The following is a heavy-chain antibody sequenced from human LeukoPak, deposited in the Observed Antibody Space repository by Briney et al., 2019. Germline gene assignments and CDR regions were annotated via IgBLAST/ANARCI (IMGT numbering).Heavy chain of an antibody. J-gene: IGHJ4*02. CDR1: GFTFSIYW. V-gene: IGHV3-74*01. CDR2: INTDGSST. Sequence: GGSLRLSCAASGFTFSIYWMHWVRQAPGKGLVWVSHINTDGSSTSYADSVKGRFTISRDNAKNTLYLQMNSLRAEDTAVYYCAREATGFDYWGQGTLVTVSS. CDR3: AREATGFDY. D-gene: IGHD1-1*01.